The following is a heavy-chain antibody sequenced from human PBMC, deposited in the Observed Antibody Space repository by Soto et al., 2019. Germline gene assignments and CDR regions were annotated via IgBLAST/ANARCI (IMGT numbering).Heavy chain of an antibody. CDR2: ISYDGSNK. CDR1: GFTFSSYA. CDR3: ARGFSSWYRYYGMDV. V-gene: IGHV3-30-3*01. J-gene: IGHJ6*02. Sequence: QVQLVESGGGVVQPGRSLRLSCAASGFTFSSYAMHWVRQAPGKGLEWVAVISYDGSNKYYADSVKGRFTISRDNSKNTLYLQMNSLRAEDTSVYYCARGFSSWYRYYGMDVWGQGTTVTVSS. D-gene: IGHD6-13*01.